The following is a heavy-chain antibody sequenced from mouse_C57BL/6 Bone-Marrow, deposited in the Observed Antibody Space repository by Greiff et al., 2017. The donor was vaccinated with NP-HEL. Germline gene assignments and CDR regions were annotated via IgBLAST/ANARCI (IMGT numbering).Heavy chain of an antibody. V-gene: IGHV14-2*01. CDR2: IDPEDGEP. CDR1: GFNIKDYY. D-gene: IGHD2-3*01. J-gene: IGHJ2*01. Sequence: VQLKQSGAELVKPGASVKLSCTASGFNIKDYYMHWVKQRTEQGLEWIGRIDPEDGEPKYAPKFQGKATITSDTSSNTAYLQLISLTSEDTAVYYCAYLYCNYLDYWGQGTTLTVSS. CDR3: AYLYCNYLDY.